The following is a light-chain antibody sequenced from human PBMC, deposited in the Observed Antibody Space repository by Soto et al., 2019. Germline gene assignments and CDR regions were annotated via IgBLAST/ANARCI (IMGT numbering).Light chain of an antibody. CDR3: QHSRHWPGT. V-gene: IGKV3-11*01. CDR1: QSVSSY. J-gene: IGKJ3*01. CDR2: DAS. Sequence: EIVLTQSPATLSLSPGERATLSCRASQSVSSYLAWYQQKPGQAPRLLIYDASNRATGIPARFGGSGSGTDLTLTSTGLEHEEFDFYYWQHSRHWPGTFGRGTKVEIK.